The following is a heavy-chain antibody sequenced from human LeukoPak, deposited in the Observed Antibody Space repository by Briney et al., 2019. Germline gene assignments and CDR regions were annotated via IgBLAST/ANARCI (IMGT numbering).Heavy chain of an antibody. CDR3: ARESGSYLNFDY. J-gene: IGHJ4*02. Sequence: PGGSLRLSCAASGFTFSSYSMNWVRQAPGKGLEWVSYISSSGSTIYYADSVKGRFTISRDNAKNSLYLQMNSLRADDTAVYYCARESGSYLNFDYWGQGTLVTVSS. V-gene: IGHV3-48*01. CDR2: ISSSGSTI. D-gene: IGHD1-26*01. CDR1: GFTFSSYS.